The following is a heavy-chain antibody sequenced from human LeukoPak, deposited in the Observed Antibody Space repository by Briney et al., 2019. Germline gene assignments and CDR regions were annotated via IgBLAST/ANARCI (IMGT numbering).Heavy chain of an antibody. CDR1: GFTVSNNY. J-gene: IGHJ3*02. V-gene: IGHV3-69-1*01. CDR3: ARDQGTTMTSYVFGI. Sequence: GGSLRLSCAASGFTVSNNYMTWVRQAPGKGLEWVSLKGRFTISRDNAKNSLYLQMNSLTAEDTAVYFCARDQGTTMTSYVFGIWGQGTMVTVSS. D-gene: IGHD4-17*01.